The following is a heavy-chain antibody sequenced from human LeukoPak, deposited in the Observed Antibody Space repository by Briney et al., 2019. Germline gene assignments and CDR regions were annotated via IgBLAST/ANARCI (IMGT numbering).Heavy chain of an antibody. CDR1: GGTFSSYA. V-gene: IGHV1-69*05. D-gene: IGHD2-2*01. J-gene: IGHJ5*02. CDR3: ARGADCSGTSCYVGGWFDP. CDR2: IIPIFGTA. Sequence: SVKVSFKASGGTFSSYAISWVRQAPGQGLEWMGGIIPIFGTANYAQKFQGRVTITTDESTSTAYMELSSLRSEDTAVYYCARGADCSGTSCYVGGWFDPWGQGTMVTVSS.